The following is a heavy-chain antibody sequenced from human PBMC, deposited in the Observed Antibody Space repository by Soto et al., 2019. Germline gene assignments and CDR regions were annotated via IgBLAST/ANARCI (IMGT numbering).Heavy chain of an antibody. CDR1: GFTFTSAW. CDR3: TSDQGGEVVVDY. J-gene: IGHJ4*02. CDR2: IKSKSEGGST. V-gene: IGHV3-15*07. Sequence: EVQLVEPGGGLVKPGGSLRISCAASGFTFTSAWMNWVRQAPGQGLEWVGRIKSKSEGGSTDYAAPVKGRFTISRDDSKTTLYLQMNSLKTEDTAVYYCTSDQGGEVVVDYWGQGTLVTVSS. D-gene: IGHD2-15*01.